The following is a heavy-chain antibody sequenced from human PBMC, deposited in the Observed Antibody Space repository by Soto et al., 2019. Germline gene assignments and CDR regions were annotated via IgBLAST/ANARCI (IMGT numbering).Heavy chain of an antibody. V-gene: IGHV3-33*01. Sequence: QVQLVGSGGGVVQPGRSLRLSCAASGFNFGGYGMHWVRQAPGKGLEWVAITRHDGSNTDYADSVRGRFTISRDNSKNTLYLQMNSLTVEDTAVYYCVRDGVGATTYFGYFDYWGQGTLITVSS. D-gene: IGHD1-26*01. CDR1: GFNFGGYG. J-gene: IGHJ4*02. CDR2: TRHDGSNT. CDR3: VRDGVGATTYFGYFDY.